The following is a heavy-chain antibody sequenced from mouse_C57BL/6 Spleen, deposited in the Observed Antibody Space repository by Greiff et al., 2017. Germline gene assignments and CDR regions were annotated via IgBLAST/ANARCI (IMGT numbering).Heavy chain of an antibody. CDR2: IYPGDGDT. J-gene: IGHJ3*01. CDR3: ARRLTAQASAWFAY. D-gene: IGHD3-2*02. V-gene: IGHV1-80*01. Sequence: VQLQQSGAELVKPGASVKISCKASGYAFSSYWMNWVKQRPGKGLEWIGQIYPGDGDTNYNGKFKGKATLTADKSSSPAYMQLSSLTSEDSAVYCCARRLTAQASAWFAYWGQGTLVTVSA. CDR1: GYAFSSYW.